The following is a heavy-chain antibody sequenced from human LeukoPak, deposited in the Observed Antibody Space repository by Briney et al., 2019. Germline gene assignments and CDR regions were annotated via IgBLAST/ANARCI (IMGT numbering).Heavy chain of an antibody. J-gene: IGHJ6*03. CDR1: GGSISSYY. D-gene: IGHD3-3*01. CDR2: IYYSGST. Sequence: ETLSLTSTVSGGSISSYYWSWIRQPPGKGLEWIGYIYYSGSTNYNPSLKSRVTISVDTSKNQFSLKLSSVTAADTAVYYCARESYDFWSGQNYYYYLDVWGKGTTVTVSS. CDR3: ARESYDFWSGQNYYYYLDV. V-gene: IGHV4-59*01.